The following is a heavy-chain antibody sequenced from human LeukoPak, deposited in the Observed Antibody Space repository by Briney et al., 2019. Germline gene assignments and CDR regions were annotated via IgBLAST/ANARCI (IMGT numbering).Heavy chain of an antibody. D-gene: IGHD3-10*01. CDR2: ISAYNGNT. J-gene: IGHJ3*02. V-gene: IGHV1-18*01. CDR1: GYTFTSYG. Sequence: GASVKVSCKASGYTFTSYGISWVRQAPGQGLEWMGWISAYNGNTNYAQKHQGRVTMTTDTSTSTAYMELRSLRPDDTAVYYCARDLSPRFGPDAFDIWGQGAMVTVSS. CDR3: ARDLSPRFGPDAFDI.